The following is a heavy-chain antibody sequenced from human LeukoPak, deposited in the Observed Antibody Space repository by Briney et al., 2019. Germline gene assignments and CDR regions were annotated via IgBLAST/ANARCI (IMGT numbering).Heavy chain of an antibody. Sequence: GGSLRLSCAASGFTFSNAWMSWVRQAPGKGLEWVGRIKSKTDGGTTDYAAPVKGRFTISRDDSKNTLSLQLNSLKTEDTAVYYFTTGDYYDTWFWGQGILVTVSS. J-gene: IGHJ4*02. CDR1: GFTFSNAW. V-gene: IGHV3-15*01. CDR2: IKSKTDGGTT. D-gene: IGHD3-22*01. CDR3: TTGDYYDTWF.